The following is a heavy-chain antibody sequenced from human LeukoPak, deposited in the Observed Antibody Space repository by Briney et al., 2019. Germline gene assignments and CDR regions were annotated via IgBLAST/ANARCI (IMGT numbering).Heavy chain of an antibody. CDR1: GITFINYS. D-gene: IGHD6-19*01. CDR2: ITGSGTFT. V-gene: IGHV3-23*01. CDR3: AKRSAESSGYFDS. J-gene: IGHJ4*02. Sequence: GGSLRLSCAASGITFINYSMTWVRQAPGKGLEWVSAITGSGTFTDYADSVKGRFTISRDNSKNTLYLQMNSLRAEDTAIYYCAKRSAESSGYFDSWGQGTLVTVSS.